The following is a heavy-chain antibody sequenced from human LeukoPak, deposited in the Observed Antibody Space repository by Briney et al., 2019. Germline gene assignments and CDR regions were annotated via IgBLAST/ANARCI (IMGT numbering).Heavy chain of an antibody. V-gene: IGHV3-7*01. CDR2: IKQDGTEK. CDR3: ASSPRTTSIGH. J-gene: IGHJ5*02. D-gene: IGHD1-1*01. Sequence: GGSLRLSCAASGFTFSSYWMSWVRQAPGKGLEWVANIKQDGTEKYYVDSVKGRFTISRDNAKKSLYMQMNSLRAEDTAVYYCASSPRTTSIGHWGQGTLVTVSS. CDR1: GFTFSSYW.